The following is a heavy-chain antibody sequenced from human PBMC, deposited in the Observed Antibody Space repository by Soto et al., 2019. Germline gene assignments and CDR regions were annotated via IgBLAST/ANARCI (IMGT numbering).Heavy chain of an antibody. CDR1: GFTFSSYG. D-gene: IGHD2-21*02. J-gene: IGHJ6*02. Sequence: QVQLVESGGGVVQPGRSLRLSCAASGFTFSSYGMHWVRQAPGKGLEWVAVISYDGSNKYYADSVKGRFTISRDNSKITLYLQMNSLRAEDTDVYYCAKDWDIVVVTAIRYGMDVWGQGTTVTVSS. CDR3: AKDWDIVVVTAIRYGMDV. CDR2: ISYDGSNK. V-gene: IGHV3-30*18.